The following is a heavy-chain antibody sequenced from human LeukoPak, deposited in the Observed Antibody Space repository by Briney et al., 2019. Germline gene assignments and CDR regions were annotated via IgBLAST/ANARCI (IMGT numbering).Heavy chain of an antibody. CDR3: ARGVGDYYDSSGYYSSGFDY. Sequence: SETLSLTCAVYGGSFSGYYWSWIRQPPGKGLEWIGEINNSGSTNYNPSLKSRVTISVDTSKNQFSLKLSSVTAADTAVYYCARGVGDYYDSSGYYSSGFDYWGQGTLVTVSS. J-gene: IGHJ4*02. D-gene: IGHD3-22*01. CDR1: GGSFSGYY. V-gene: IGHV4-34*01. CDR2: INNSGST.